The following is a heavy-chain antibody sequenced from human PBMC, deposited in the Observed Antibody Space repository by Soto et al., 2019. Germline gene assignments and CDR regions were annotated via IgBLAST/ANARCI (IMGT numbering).Heavy chain of an antibody. CDR3: AKDGLGYYDSSGYYLEYFQH. J-gene: IGHJ1*01. V-gene: IGHV3-30*18. CDR1: GFTFSSYG. CDR2: ISYDGSNK. D-gene: IGHD3-22*01. Sequence: GGSLRLSCAASGFTFSSYGMHWVRQAPGKGLEWVAVISYDGSNKYYADSVKGRFTISRDNSKNTLYLQMNSLRAEDTAVYYCAKDGLGYYDSSGYYLEYFQHWGQGTLVTVSS.